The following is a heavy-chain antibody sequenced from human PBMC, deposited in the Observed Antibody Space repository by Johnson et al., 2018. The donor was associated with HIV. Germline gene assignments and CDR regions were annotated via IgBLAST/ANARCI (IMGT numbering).Heavy chain of an antibody. CDR2: IKQDGSEK. CDR3: ARGGPIAVETTGAFDI. J-gene: IGHJ3*02. Sequence: VQLVESGGGVVQPGGSLRLSCAASGFTFSNYAINWVRQAPGKGLVSVANIKQDGSEKYYVDSVKGRFTISRDNAKNSLYLQMNSLRAEDTAVYYCARGGPIAVETTGAFDIWGQGTMVTVSS. CDR1: GFTFSNYA. D-gene: IGHD6-19*01. V-gene: IGHV3-7*04.